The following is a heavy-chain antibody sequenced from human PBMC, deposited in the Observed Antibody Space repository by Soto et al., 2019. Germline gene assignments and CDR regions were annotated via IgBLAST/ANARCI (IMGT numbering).Heavy chain of an antibody. V-gene: IGHV3-7*05. CDR1: GFTFSSYW. CDR3: AREYDILTGYYTLPGY. D-gene: IGHD3-9*01. J-gene: IGHJ4*02. CDR2: IKQDGSEK. Sequence: PGGSLRLSCAASGFTFSSYWMSWVRQAPGKGLEWVANIKQDGSEKYYVDSVKGRFTISRDNAKNSLYLQMNSLRAEDTAVYYCAREYDILTGYYTLPGYWGQGTLVTVSS.